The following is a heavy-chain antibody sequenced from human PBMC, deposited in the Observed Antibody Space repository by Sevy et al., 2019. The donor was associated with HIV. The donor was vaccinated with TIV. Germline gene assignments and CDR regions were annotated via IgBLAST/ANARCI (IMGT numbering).Heavy chain of an antibody. Sequence: ASVKVSCKASGYTFTRYGITWVRQAPGQGLEWMGWTSAYNGNTNYAQKVQGRVTMTTDMSTSTAYMELRSLKSDDTAMYYCARDRNNYDSSGYPKGMDVWGQGTTDTVSS. V-gene: IGHV1-18*01. J-gene: IGHJ6*02. CDR1: GYTFTRYG. CDR3: ARDRNNYDSSGYPKGMDV. CDR2: TSAYNGNT. D-gene: IGHD3-22*01.